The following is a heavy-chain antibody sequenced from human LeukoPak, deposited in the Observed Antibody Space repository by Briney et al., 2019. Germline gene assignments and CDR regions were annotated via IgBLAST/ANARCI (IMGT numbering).Heavy chain of an antibody. CDR1: GYTFTGYY. Sequence: ASVKVSCKASGYTFTGYYMHWVRQAPGQGLEWMGRINPNSGGTNYAQKFQGRVTMTRDTSISTAYMELSRLRSNDTAVYYCARAFGVIAAAGRSFDYWGQGTLVTVSS. J-gene: IGHJ4*02. CDR2: INPNSGGT. CDR3: ARAFGVIAAAGRSFDY. D-gene: IGHD6-13*01. V-gene: IGHV1-2*06.